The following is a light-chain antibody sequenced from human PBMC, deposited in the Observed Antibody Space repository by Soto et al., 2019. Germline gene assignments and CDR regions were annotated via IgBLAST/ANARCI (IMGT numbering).Light chain of an antibody. Sequence: EIVMTQSPSTLSVSPGGRATISCRASQSVGSYLAWYQQKPGQPPRLLISGASTRASGISARFSGSGSGTALSLTIISIHSEDFAVYNCQQYNTWTPRYTFGQGTKLEIK. J-gene: IGKJ2*01. CDR1: QSVGSY. CDR3: QQYNTWTPRYT. CDR2: GAS. V-gene: IGKV3-15*01.